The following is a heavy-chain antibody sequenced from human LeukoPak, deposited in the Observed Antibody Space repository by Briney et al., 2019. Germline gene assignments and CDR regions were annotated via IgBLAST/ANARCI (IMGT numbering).Heavy chain of an antibody. CDR2: VYYSGST. V-gene: IGHV4-61*08. J-gene: IGHJ3*02. CDR1: GGSVSSGGYY. Sequence: SETLSLTCIVSGGSVSSGGYYWSWIRQPPGKGLEWIGYVYYSGSTKYNPSLKSRVTISVDTSKNQFSLRLSSVTAADTAVYYCAGGYGDYALSASDIWGQGTMVTVSS. D-gene: IGHD4-17*01. CDR3: AGGYGDYALSASDI.